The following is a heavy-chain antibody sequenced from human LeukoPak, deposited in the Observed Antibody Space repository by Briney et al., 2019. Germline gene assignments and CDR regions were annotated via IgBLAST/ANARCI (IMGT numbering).Heavy chain of an antibody. CDR1: GFTFSSYG. CDR3: AKVSESNYDILTGYYTPYYFDY. D-gene: IGHD3-9*01. J-gene: IGHJ4*02. V-gene: IGHV3-23*01. Sequence: PGGSLRLSCAASGFTFSSYGMSWVRQAPGKGLEWVSAISGSCGSTYYADSVKGRFTISRDNSKNILYLQMNSLRADDTAVYYCAKVSESNYDILTGYYTPYYFDYWGQGTLVTVSS. CDR2: ISGSCGST.